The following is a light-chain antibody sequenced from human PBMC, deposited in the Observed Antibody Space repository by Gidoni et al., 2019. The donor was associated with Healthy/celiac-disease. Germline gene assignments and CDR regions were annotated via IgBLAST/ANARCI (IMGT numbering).Light chain of an antibody. Sequence: DLVMTQSPDSLAVSLGERATINCKSSQSVLYSSNNKNYLAWYQQNPGQPPKLLIYWASTRESGVPDRFSGSGSGTDFTLTISSLQAEDVAVYYCQQYYSTPVAFGQGTKVEIK. CDR2: WAS. CDR1: QSVLYSSNNKNY. V-gene: IGKV4-1*01. CDR3: QQYYSTPVA. J-gene: IGKJ1*01.